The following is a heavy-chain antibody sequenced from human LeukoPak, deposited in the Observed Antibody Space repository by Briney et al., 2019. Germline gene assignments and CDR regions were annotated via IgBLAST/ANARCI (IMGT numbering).Heavy chain of an antibody. Sequence: GGSLRLSCAASGFTFSSYEMNWVRQAPGKGLEWVSYISSSGSTIYYADSVKGRFTISRDNAKNSLYLQMNSLRAEDTAVYYCASRISGSLSHWGQGTLVIVSS. CDR2: ISSSGSTI. J-gene: IGHJ4*02. CDR1: GFTFSSYE. D-gene: IGHD1-26*01. CDR3: ASRISGSLSH. V-gene: IGHV3-48*03.